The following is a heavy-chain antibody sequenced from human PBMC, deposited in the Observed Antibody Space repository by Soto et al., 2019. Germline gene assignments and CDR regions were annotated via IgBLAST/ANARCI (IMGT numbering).Heavy chain of an antibody. CDR2: IYQTGST. CDR3: ARVWGALAPIAGWFGP. V-gene: IGHV4-4*02. Sequence: QVQLQESGPGLVKPSGTLSLTCAVSNGSITSGNWWSWVRQPPGKGLEWIGDIYQTGSTNYHPSLRSRVIISVDKSKNNFSLSLSSVTAADTAVYFCARVWGALAPIAGWFGPWGRGILVTVSS. CDR1: NGSITSGNW. D-gene: IGHD3-16*01. J-gene: IGHJ5*02.